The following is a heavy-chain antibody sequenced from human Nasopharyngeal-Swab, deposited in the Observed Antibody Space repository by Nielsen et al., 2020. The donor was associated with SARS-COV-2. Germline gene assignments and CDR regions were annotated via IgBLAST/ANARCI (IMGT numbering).Heavy chain of an antibody. CDR3: AREGGIAYY. CDR1: GFTFSSYS. V-gene: IGHV3-21*01. CDR2: ISSSSSYI. J-gene: IGHJ4*02. Sequence: GESLKISCAASGFTFSSYSMNWVRQAPGKGLEWVSSISSSSSYIYYADSVKGRFTISRDNAKSSLYLQMNSLRAEDTAVYYCAREGGIAYYWGQGTLVTVSS. D-gene: IGHD6-13*01.